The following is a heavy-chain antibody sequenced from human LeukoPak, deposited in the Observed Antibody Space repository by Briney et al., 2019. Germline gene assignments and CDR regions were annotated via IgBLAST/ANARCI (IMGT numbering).Heavy chain of an antibody. CDR3: ARGDYYDSSGYHCHFDH. D-gene: IGHD3-22*01. V-gene: IGHV3-21*01. J-gene: IGHJ4*02. CDR2: IGTNGHYI. Sequence: GGSLRLSCAASDFIFSDYAINWVRQAPGKGLEWVSSIGTNGHYIYNADSVKGRFTISRDDGRKIVYLQMNSLRDEDTAVYYCARGDYYDSSGYHCHFDHWGQGTLVTVSS. CDR1: DFIFSDYA.